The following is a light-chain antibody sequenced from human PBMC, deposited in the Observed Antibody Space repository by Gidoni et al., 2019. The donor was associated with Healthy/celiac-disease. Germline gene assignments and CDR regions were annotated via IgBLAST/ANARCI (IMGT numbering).Light chain of an antibody. Sequence: ECVLTQSPGTLSLFPGVRDTLSCRASQSVSSGYLAWYQQKPGQAPRLLIYGTSSRATGIPDCFGGSGCVTDFTLTISRPGPEDFAVYYCQQCSSSTGWTFXQXTKVEIK. J-gene: IGKJ1*01. CDR2: GTS. V-gene: IGKV3-20*01. CDR3: QQCSSSTGWT. CDR1: QSVSSGY.